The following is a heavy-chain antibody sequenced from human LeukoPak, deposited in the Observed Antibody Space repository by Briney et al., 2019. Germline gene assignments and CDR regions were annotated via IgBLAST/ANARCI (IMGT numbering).Heavy chain of an antibody. Sequence: GGSLRLSCAASGFTFRSCAMTWVRQAPGKGLEWVSVVSGSGGDTYYVDSVKGRFTVSRDNSKNTLFLQMSTLRPEDTAVYYCAKVSSHTYGDYDYWGQGTLVTVSS. J-gene: IGHJ4*02. CDR1: GFTFRSCA. D-gene: IGHD4-17*01. V-gene: IGHV3-23*01. CDR2: VSGSGGDT. CDR3: AKVSSHTYGDYDY.